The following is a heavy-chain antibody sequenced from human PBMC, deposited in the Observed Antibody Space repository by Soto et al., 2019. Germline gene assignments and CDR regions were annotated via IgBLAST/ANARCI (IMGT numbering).Heavy chain of an antibody. J-gene: IGHJ4*02. Sequence: QVQLVESGGGALQHGRSLRLSCAASGFTISNNGIHWVRQAPGKGLEWVAVISSDGINKYYADSVKGRSTISRDNSKNTLFLQMNSLRVEDTAVYYSAMDLYGGSSRFDYWGQGTLVTVSS. D-gene: IGHD2-15*01. CDR3: AMDLYGGSSRFDY. CDR2: ISSDGINK. CDR1: GFTISNNG. V-gene: IGHV3-30*03.